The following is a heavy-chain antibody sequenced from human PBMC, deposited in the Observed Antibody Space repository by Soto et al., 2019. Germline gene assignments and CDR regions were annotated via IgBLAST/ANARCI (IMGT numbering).Heavy chain of an antibody. Sequence: QVQLVESGGGVVQPGRSLRLSCAASGFTFSSYGMHWVRQAPGKGLEWVAIISYDGSNKYYEDTVKGRFTISRDNSKNTLFLQMNSLRAEDTAVYYCAKLPVTSSGDAFNIWGQGTMVTVSS. D-gene: IGHD4-17*01. CDR3: AKLPVTSSGDAFNI. CDR2: ISYDGSNK. J-gene: IGHJ3*02. V-gene: IGHV3-30*18. CDR1: GFTFSSYG.